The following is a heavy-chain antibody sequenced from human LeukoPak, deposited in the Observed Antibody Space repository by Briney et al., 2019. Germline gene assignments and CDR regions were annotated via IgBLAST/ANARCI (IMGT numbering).Heavy chain of an antibody. CDR2: INPNSGDT. Sequence: ASVKVSCKASGYTFTGFYMHWVRQAPGQGLEWMGWINPNSGDTNYAQKFQDRVTMTRDTSISIAYMELSRLRSDDTAVYYCARVGRYYDSTGSLDYWGQGTPVTVSS. D-gene: IGHD3-22*01. V-gene: IGHV1-2*02. CDR3: ARVGRYYDSTGSLDY. J-gene: IGHJ4*02. CDR1: GYTFTGFY.